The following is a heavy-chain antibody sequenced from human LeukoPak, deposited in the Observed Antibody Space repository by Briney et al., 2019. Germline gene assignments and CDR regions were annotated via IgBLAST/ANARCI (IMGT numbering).Heavy chain of an antibody. CDR1: GFTFSNYW. D-gene: IGHD3-10*01. CDR2: VYTDGNI. Sequence: GGSLRLSCAASGFTFSNYWMHWVRQAPGKGLEWVSVVYTDGNIYYADSVKGRFTISKDTSKNTVDLLMNNVRAEDTALYYCAKGKFGDPLNYWGQGTLVTVSS. J-gene: IGHJ4*02. CDR3: AKGKFGDPLNY. V-gene: IGHV3-53*01.